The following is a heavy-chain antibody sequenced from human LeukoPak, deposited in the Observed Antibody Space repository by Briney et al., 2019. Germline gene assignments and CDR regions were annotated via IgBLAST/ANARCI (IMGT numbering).Heavy chain of an antibody. CDR2: IYWDDDK. Sequence: SGPTLANPTHTLTLTFTFSGFSLSTSGVGLGWVRQPPGKALEWLALIYWDDDKRYRPSLKSRLTITKDTSKNQVVLTLTNMDPVDTATYYCARTGNDAFDIWGQGTMVTVSS. V-gene: IGHV2-5*02. D-gene: IGHD3-10*01. J-gene: IGHJ3*02. CDR3: ARTGNDAFDI. CDR1: GFSLSTSGVG.